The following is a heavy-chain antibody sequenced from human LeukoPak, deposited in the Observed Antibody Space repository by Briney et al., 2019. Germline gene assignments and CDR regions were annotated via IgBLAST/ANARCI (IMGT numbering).Heavy chain of an antibody. CDR3: ARDGGYCSSTSCPTHFDY. V-gene: IGHV1-2*02. J-gene: IGHJ4*02. D-gene: IGHD2-2*01. CDR1: GYTFTGYY. Sequence: GASVKVSCKASGYTFTGYYMHWVRQAPGQGLEWMGWINPNSGGTNYAQKFQGRVTMTRDTPISTAYMELSRLRSDDTAVYYCARDGGYCSSTSCPTHFDYWGQGTLVTVSS. CDR2: INPNSGGT.